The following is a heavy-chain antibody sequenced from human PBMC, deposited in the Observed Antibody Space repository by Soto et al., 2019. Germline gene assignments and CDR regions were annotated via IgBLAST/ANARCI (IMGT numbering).Heavy chain of an antibody. V-gene: IGHV1-18*01. D-gene: IGHD3-22*01. CDR1: GYTFTSYG. CDR2: ISAYNGNT. CDR3: ARGWDASYYYDSSGYYPPGH. Sequence: GASVKVSCKASGYTFTSYGISWVRQAPGQGLEWMGWISAYNGNTNYAQKIQGRVTMTTDTSTSTAYMELRSLRSDDTAVYYCARGWDASYYYDSSGYYPPGHWGQGTLVTVSS. J-gene: IGHJ4*02.